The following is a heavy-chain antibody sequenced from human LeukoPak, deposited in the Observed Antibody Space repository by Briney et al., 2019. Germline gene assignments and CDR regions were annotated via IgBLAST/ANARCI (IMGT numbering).Heavy chain of an antibody. CDR3: ARHYYDSSGYYPPGFDY. V-gene: IGHV4-59*08. CDR2: IYYSGST. J-gene: IGHJ4*02. D-gene: IGHD3-22*01. Sequence: SETLSLTCTVSGGPISSYYWSWIRQPPGKGLEWIGYIYYSGSTNYNPSLKSRVTISVDTSKNQFSLKLSSVTAADTAVYYCARHYYDSSGYYPPGFDYWGQGTLVTVSS. CDR1: GGPISSYY.